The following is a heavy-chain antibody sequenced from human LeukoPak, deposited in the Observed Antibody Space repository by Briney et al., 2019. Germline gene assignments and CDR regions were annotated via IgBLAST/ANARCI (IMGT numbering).Heavy chain of an antibody. V-gene: IGHV4-59*12. J-gene: IGHJ6*03. CDR3: ARVMATTYYYYYMDV. D-gene: IGHD5-24*01. CDR2: IYDSGST. Sequence: SETLSLTCTVSGGSISSYYWSWIRQPPGKGLEWIGYIYDSGSTNYNPSLKSRVTISVDTSKNQFSLRLSSVTAADTALYYCARVMATTYYYYYMDVWGKGTTVTVSS. CDR1: GGSISSYY.